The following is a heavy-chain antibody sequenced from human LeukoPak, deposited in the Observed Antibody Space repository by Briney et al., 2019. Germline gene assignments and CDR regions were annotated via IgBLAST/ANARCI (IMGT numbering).Heavy chain of an antibody. CDR1: GFTFSDHS. Sequence: PGGSLRLSCVASGFTFSDHSMSRIRQAPGKGLAWVSYISSSSTYTKYADSVKGRFTISRDNAKNSLYLQMNSLRAEDTAVYYCARYCSGDSCYSGDSWGQGTLVTVSS. J-gene: IGHJ4*02. V-gene: IGHV3-11*03. CDR2: ISSSSTYT. CDR3: ARYCSGDSCYSGDS. D-gene: IGHD2-15*01.